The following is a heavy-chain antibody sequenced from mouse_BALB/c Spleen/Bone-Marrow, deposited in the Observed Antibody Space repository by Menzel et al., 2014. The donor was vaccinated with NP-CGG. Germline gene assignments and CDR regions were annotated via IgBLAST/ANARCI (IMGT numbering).Heavy chain of an antibody. CDR1: GYTFTEYT. Sequence: SGPEVVKPGASVKISCTTSGYTFTEYTMHWVKQSHGKSLEWIGGINPNNGGTTYNQKFKGKATLTVDKSSSTAYMELRSLTSEDSAVYYCARSYGYERSWFAYWGQGTLVTVSA. D-gene: IGHD2-2*01. J-gene: IGHJ3*01. V-gene: IGHV1-18*01. CDR3: ARSYGYERSWFAY. CDR2: INPNNGGT.